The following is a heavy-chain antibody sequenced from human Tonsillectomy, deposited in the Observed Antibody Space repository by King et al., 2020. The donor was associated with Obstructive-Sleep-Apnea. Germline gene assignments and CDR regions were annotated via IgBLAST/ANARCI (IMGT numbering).Heavy chain of an antibody. CDR3: ARGIIAAAGTDWYFDL. CDR2: IYYSGST. J-gene: IGHJ2*01. CDR1: GGSISSYY. D-gene: IGHD6-13*01. V-gene: IGHV4-59*01. Sequence: QLQESGPGLVKPSETLSLTCTVSGGSISSYYWSWIRQPPGKGLEWIGYIYYSGSTNYNPSLKSRVTISVDTSKNQFSLKLSSVTAADTAVYYCARGIIAAAGTDWYFDLWGRGTLVTVSS.